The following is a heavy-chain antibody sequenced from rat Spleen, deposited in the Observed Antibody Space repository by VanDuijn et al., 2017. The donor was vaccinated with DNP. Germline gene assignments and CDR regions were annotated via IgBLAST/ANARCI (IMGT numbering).Heavy chain of an antibody. CDR2: ISPSGGTN. CDR3: ARWNTSHWYFDF. J-gene: IGHJ1*01. V-gene: IGHV5-23*01. D-gene: IGHD3-1*01. CDR1: GFTFSDYY. Sequence: EVQLVESGGGLVQPGRSLKLSCAASGFTFSDYYLAWVRQAPTKGLEWVASISPSGGTNSYRDSMKGRFTISRDNAKSTLYLQMETWRSEDTATYFCARWNTSHWYFDFWGPGTVVTVSS.